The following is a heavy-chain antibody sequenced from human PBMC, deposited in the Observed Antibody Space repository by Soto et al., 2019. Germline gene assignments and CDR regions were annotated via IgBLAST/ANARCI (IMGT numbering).Heavy chain of an antibody. CDR2: ISYDGSNK. V-gene: IGHV3-30*18. CDR1: GFTFSSYG. J-gene: IGHJ5*02. Sequence: PGGSLRLSCAASGFTFSSYGMHWVRQAPGKGLEWVAVISYDGSNKYYADSVKGRFTISRDNSKNTLYLQMNSLRAEDTAVYYCAKAGSGTYYYDSSGYPNWFDPWGQGTLVTSPQ. CDR3: AKAGSGTYYYDSSGYPNWFDP. D-gene: IGHD3-22*01.